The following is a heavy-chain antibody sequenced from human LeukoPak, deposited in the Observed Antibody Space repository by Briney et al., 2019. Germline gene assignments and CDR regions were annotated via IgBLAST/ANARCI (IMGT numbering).Heavy chain of an antibody. CDR1: GFTFGSYT. D-gene: IGHD6-19*01. Sequence: PGGSLRLSCAASGFTFGSYTMNWVRQAPGKGLEWVSSVSSGSTYIYYGDSVKGRFTISRDNGKNSLYLQMNNLRAEDTAVYYCARDWVNYSSGRPAAFDIWGQGTMVTVSS. J-gene: IGHJ3*02. CDR2: VSSGSTYI. V-gene: IGHV3-21*01. CDR3: ARDWVNYSSGRPAAFDI.